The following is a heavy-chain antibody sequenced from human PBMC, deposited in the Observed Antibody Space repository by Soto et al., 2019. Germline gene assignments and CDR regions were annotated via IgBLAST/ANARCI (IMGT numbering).Heavy chain of an antibody. Sequence: QVQLQQWGAGLLKPSETLSLTCAVYGVSLRGYYWSWIRQPPWKGLECLEEINHSGSTNYNPSLKSLVTIAVDTSKHHFSLKLSSVTAEDTAEYYCEGRVVVVPADIHDYYGMDVWGPGTTVT. CDR1: GVSLRGYY. V-gene: IGHV4-34*01. D-gene: IGHD2-2*01. J-gene: IGHJ6*02. CDR2: INHSGST. CDR3: EGRVVVVPADIHDYYGMDV.